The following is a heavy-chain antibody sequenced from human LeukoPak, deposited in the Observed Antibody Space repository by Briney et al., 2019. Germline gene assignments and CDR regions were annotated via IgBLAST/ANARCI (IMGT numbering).Heavy chain of an antibody. Sequence: ASVTVSCKASGYTFTSYGINWVRQASGQGLEWMGCMNPNSGNTGYAQKFQGRVTMTRNTSISTADMELSSLRSEDTAVYYCARAYCSGGSCYSGYYYYGMDVWGQGTTVTVSS. J-gene: IGHJ6*02. CDR1: GYTFTSYG. D-gene: IGHD2-15*01. CDR2: MNPNSGNT. V-gene: IGHV1-8*01. CDR3: ARAYCSGGSCYSGYYYYGMDV.